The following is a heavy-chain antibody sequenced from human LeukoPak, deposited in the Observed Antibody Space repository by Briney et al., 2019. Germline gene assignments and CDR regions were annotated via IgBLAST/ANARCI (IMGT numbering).Heavy chain of an antibody. D-gene: IGHD3-3*01. Sequence: GGSLRLSCAASGFTFSSYSMNWVRQAPGKGLEWVSYISSSSTIYYADSVKGRFTISRDNAKNSLYLQMNSLRAEDTAVYYCARDPSDFTIFGVVILDRAFDIWGQGTMVTVSS. CDR3: ARDPSDFTIFGVVILDRAFDI. CDR1: GFTFSSYS. CDR2: ISSSSTI. J-gene: IGHJ3*02. V-gene: IGHV3-48*01.